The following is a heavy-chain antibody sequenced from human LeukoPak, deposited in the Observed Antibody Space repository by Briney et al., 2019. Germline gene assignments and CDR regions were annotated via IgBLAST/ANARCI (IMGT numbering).Heavy chain of an antibody. D-gene: IGHD3-9*01. CDR2: ISGSGIST. CDR3: AKGDNDILTGYYNSFDY. Sequence: GGSLRLSCAASGFTFSSYAMTWVRQAPGKGLEWVSSISGSGISTYYSDSVKGRFTISGDNSKNTLYLQMDSLRAEDTAVYYCAKGDNDILTGYYNSFDYWGQGTLATVSS. V-gene: IGHV3-23*01. CDR1: GFTFSSYA. J-gene: IGHJ4*02.